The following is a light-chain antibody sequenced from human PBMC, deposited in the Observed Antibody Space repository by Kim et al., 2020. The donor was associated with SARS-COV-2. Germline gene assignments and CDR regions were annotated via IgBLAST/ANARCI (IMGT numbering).Light chain of an antibody. Sequence: DIQMTQSPSSLSASVGDRVTVTCQASQDIATYLNWYQQKPGKAPKLLIYDASILERGVPSRFSGSGSGTHFTFTITGLQPEDIATYYCLQFDDLVTFGGGTKVEI. CDR1: QDIATY. CDR3: LQFDDLVT. J-gene: IGKJ4*01. V-gene: IGKV1-33*01. CDR2: DAS.